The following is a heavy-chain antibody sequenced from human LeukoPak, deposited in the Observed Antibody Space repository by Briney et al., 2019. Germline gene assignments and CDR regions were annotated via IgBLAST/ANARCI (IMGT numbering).Heavy chain of an antibody. CDR3: ATAGSSWPLSFDY. CDR2: FDREHGET. CDR1: GYTLTELS. D-gene: IGHD6-13*01. J-gene: IGHJ4*02. V-gene: IGHV1-24*01. Sequence: ASVKVSFKVSGYTLTELSMHWVRQARGKGREWMGGFDREHGETIYAEKLQGRVTMTEDTSTDTAYMELSSLRSEDTAVYYSATAGSSWPLSFDYWGQGTLVPVSS.